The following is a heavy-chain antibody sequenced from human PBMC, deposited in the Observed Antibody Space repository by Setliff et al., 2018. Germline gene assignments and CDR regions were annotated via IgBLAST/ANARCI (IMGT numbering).Heavy chain of an antibody. CDR2: IYPSDSDI. D-gene: IGHD6-13*01. Sequence: GESLKISCQGSGYRFTTYWIGWVRQMPGKGLEWMGIIYPSDSDIRYSPSFQGQVTISADKSISTAYLQWSSLKASDTAIYYCARPAYSSRWYEIKGFDYWGQGTLVTVSS. V-gene: IGHV5-51*01. CDR3: ARPAYSSRWYEIKGFDY. J-gene: IGHJ4*02. CDR1: GYRFTTYW.